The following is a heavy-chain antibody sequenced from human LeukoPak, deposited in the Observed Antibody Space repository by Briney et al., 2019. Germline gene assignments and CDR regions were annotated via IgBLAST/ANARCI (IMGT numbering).Heavy chain of an antibody. J-gene: IGHJ4*02. CDR2: IKQDGSAK. D-gene: IGHD3-3*02. Sequence: GGSLRLSCAASGFAFSNYYINWVRQAPGKGLEWVANIKQDGSAKYYVNSVKGRSTISRDNAKNSLYLQMDGLRAEDTAVYYCASGATVAYYWGQGTLVTVSS. CDR1: GFAFSNYY. V-gene: IGHV3-7*01. CDR3: ASGATVAYY.